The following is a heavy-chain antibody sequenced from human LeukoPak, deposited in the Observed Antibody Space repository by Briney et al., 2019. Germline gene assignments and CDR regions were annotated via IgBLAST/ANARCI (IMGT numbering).Heavy chain of an antibody. J-gene: IGHJ4*02. V-gene: IGHV3-7*03. D-gene: IGHD2-21*02. CDR1: GFTFSSYW. CDR3: AKGGVVVTTMTDY. CDR2: IKQDGSEK. Sequence: GGSLRLSCAASGFTFSSYWMSRVRQAPGKGLEWVANIKQDGSEKYYVDSVKGRFTISRDNSKNSLYLQMNSLRTEDTALYYCAKGGVVVTTMTDYWGQGTLVTVSS.